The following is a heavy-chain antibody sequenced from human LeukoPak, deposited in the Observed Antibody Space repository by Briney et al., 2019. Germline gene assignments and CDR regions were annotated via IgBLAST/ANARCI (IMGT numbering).Heavy chain of an antibody. Sequence: GGSLRLSCAASGFTVSSNYMSWVRQAPGMGLEWVSAISTNGGTTYYADSVKGRFTISRDNSKNTLYLQMNSLRAEDTALYYCAKGISPRHWGQGTLVTVSS. CDR3: AKGISPRH. CDR2: ISTNGGTT. V-gene: IGHV3-53*05. J-gene: IGHJ4*02. CDR1: GFTVSSNY. D-gene: IGHD2-15*01.